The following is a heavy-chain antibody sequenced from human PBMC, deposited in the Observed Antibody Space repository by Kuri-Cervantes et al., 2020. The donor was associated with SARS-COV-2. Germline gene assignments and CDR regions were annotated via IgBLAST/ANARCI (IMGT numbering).Heavy chain of an antibody. CDR1: GGTFSSYA. CDR3: ARDLPSGSYYRRFDY. V-gene: IGHV1-69*06. CDR2: ISPIFGTE. D-gene: IGHD1-26*01. Sequence: SVKVSCKASGGTFSSYAISWVRQAPGQGLVWMGGISPIFGTENSAQKFQGRVTITADKSTSTAYMELSSLRSEDTAVYYCARDLPSGSYYRRFDYWGQGTLVTVSS. J-gene: IGHJ4*02.